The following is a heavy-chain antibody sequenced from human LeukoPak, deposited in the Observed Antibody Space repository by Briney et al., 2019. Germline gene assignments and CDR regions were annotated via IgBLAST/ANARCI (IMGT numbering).Heavy chain of an antibody. CDR1: GGTFSSYA. CDR3: ARSAVAGIGWFDP. V-gene: IGHV1-69*04. J-gene: IGHJ5*02. Sequence: GASVKVSCKASGGTFSSYAISWVRQAPGQGLEWMGRIIPILGIANYAQKFQGRVTITADKSTSTAYMELSSLRSEDTAVYYCARSAVAGIGWFDPWGQGTLVTVSS. CDR2: IIPILGIA. D-gene: IGHD6-19*01.